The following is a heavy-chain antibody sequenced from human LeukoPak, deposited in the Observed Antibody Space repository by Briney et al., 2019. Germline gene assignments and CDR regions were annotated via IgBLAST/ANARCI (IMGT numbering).Heavy chain of an antibody. J-gene: IGHJ4*02. D-gene: IGHD4-17*01. CDR3: ARASRTYFGDYLYYFDS. CDR2: TNPKSGNT. Sequence: ASVKVSCEASGYTFSNYDINWVRQATGQGLEWMGWTNPKSGNTGYAQNFQGRVTMTRNSSITTSYMELSSLRSEDTAVYYCARASRTYFGDYLYYFDSWGQGTLVTVSS. V-gene: IGHV1-8*01. CDR1: GYTFSNYD.